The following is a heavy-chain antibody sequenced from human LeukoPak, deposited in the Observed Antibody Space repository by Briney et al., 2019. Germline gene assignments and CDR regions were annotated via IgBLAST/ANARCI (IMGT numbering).Heavy chain of an antibody. CDR3: ARDLGGGYSYGYNDY. CDR2: ISSSSSYI. CDR1: GFTFSSYS. V-gene: IGHV3-21*01. J-gene: IGHJ4*02. D-gene: IGHD5-18*01. Sequence: GGSLRLSCAASGFTFSSYSMNWVRQAPGKGLEWVSSISSSSSYIYYADSVKGRVTISRDNAKNSLYLQMNSLRAEDTAVCYCARDLGGGYSYGYNDYWGQGTLVTVSS.